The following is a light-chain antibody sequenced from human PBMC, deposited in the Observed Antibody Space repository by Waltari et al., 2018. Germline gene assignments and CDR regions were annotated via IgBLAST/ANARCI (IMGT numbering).Light chain of an antibody. J-gene: IGLJ3*02. Sequence: QLVLTQSPSASASLGASVKLTCTLSSGHSSNIIAWLQQQPGKGPRYLMRGNSDGSHRKGDEIPDRFSGSSSGAERYLTISTVQSEDEADYYCQTGGQGTWVFGGGTKLTVL. CDR2: GNSDGSH. CDR1: SGHSSNI. V-gene: IGLV4-69*01. CDR3: QTGGQGTWV.